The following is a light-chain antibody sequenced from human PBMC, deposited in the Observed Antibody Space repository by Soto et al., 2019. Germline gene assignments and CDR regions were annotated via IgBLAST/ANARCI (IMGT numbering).Light chain of an antibody. CDR1: QSISSW. V-gene: IGKV1-5*03. J-gene: IGKJ1*01. CDR2: KAS. Sequence: DIQMTQSPSTLSASVGDRVTIICRASQSISSWLAWYQQKPGKAPKLLIYKASSLESGVPSRFSGSGSGTEFTLTTSSLQPDDFATYYCQQYNSYSFGQGTKVDIK. CDR3: QQYNSYS.